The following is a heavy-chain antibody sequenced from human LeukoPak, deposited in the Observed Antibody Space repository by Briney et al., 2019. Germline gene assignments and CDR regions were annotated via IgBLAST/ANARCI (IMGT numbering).Heavy chain of an antibody. Sequence: ASVKVSCKASGYTFTSYGISWVRQAPGQGLEWRGWISAYNGNTNYAQKLQGRVTMTTDTSTSTAYMELRSLRSDDTAVYYCARTRMVITKGNFDYWGQGTLVTVSS. CDR3: ARTRMVITKGNFDY. CDR2: ISAYNGNT. CDR1: GYTFTSYG. D-gene: IGHD3-22*01. J-gene: IGHJ4*02. V-gene: IGHV1-18*01.